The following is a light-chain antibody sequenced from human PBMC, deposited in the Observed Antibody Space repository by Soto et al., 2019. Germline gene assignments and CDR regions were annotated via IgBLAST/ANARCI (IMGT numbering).Light chain of an antibody. Sequence: QSVLTQPPSASGTPGQRVTISCSGSSSNIGTNTVNWYQQLPGTAPKLLIYSGNQRPSGVPDRFSASKSGTSASLAISGLQSEDEADYYCAAWDDSLTGYVFGPGTKLTVL. J-gene: IGLJ1*01. V-gene: IGLV1-44*01. CDR1: SSNIGTNT. CDR2: SGN. CDR3: AAWDDSLTGYV.